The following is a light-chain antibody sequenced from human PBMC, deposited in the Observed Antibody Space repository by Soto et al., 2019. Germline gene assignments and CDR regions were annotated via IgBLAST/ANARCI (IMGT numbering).Light chain of an antibody. V-gene: IGKV1D-16*01. J-gene: IGKJ4*01. Sequence: DVQMTQSPSSLSASVGDRVTITCRASQDINSYLAWYQQKPGNAPKSLIYAASSLQTGVPSRFSGSEAGTDLTLTISTLQPEDSATYSCQQYNIYPLTFGGGTKGEIK. CDR1: QDINSY. CDR2: AAS. CDR3: QQYNIYPLT.